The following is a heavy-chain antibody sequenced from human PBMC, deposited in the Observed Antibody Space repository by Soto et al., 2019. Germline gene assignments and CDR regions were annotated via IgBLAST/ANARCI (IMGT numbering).Heavy chain of an antibody. V-gene: IGHV1-69*01. CDR3: ARGVRYNWKGYYGIDV. D-gene: IGHD1-20*01. J-gene: IGHJ6*02. CDR1: GDTFTTYA. Sequence: QVQLEQSGAEVKKPGSSVTVSCKASGDTFTTYAINWVRQAPGQGLEWVGGIIPLFGSAKNAQKFQGRVMITADEATSTVYMELSSLRSEDTAMYYCARGVRYNWKGYYGIDVWGQGTTVTVSS. CDR2: IIPLFGSA.